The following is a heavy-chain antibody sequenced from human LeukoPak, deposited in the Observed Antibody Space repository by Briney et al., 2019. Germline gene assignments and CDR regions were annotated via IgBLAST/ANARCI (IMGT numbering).Heavy chain of an antibody. CDR1: GFTFDDYA. CDR2: IIWDGGST. D-gene: IGHD5-18*01. V-gene: IGHV3-43D*04. J-gene: IGHJ5*02. CDR3: AKDMGRGYSYGSGNWFDP. Sequence: PGGSLRLSFAASGFTFDDYAMHWVRQAPGKGLEWVSLIIWDGGSTYYSDSVKGRFTISRDNSKNSLYLQMNSLRAEDTALYYCAKDMGRGYSYGSGNWFDPWGQGTLVTVSS.